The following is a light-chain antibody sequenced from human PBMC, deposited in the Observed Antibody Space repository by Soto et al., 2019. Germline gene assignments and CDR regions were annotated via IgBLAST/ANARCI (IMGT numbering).Light chain of an antibody. CDR2: KAS. Sequence: DIQMTQSPSTLSASVGDRVTITCRASQSISSWLAWYQQKPGKAPKLLIYKASSLESGVPSRFSGSGSGPEFTLTISSLQPDDFATYYCQQYNSYPRTLGQGTKVDIK. V-gene: IGKV1-5*03. CDR3: QQYNSYPRT. CDR1: QSISSW. J-gene: IGKJ1*01.